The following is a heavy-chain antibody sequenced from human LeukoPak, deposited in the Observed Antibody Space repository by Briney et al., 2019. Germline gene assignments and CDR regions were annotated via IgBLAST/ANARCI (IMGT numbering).Heavy chain of an antibody. D-gene: IGHD6-19*01. CDR3: ARDGPSGWYYFDY. V-gene: IGHV4-38-2*02. Sequence: PSETLSLTCTVSGYSISSGYYWGWIRQPPGKGLEWIGSIYHSGSTYYSPSLKSRVTISVDTSKNQFSLKLSSVTAADTAVYYCARDGPSGWYYFDYWGQGTLVTVSS. J-gene: IGHJ4*02. CDR2: IYHSGST. CDR1: GYSISSGYY.